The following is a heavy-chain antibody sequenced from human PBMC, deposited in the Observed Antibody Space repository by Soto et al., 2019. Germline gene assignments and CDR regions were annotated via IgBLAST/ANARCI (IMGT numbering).Heavy chain of an antibody. J-gene: IGHJ4*02. CDR1: GFTFSSYA. Sequence: PGGSLRLSCAASGFTFSSYAMHWVRQAPGKGLEWVAVISYDGSNKYYADSVKGRFTISRDNSKNTLYLQMNSLRAEDTAVYYCARDYDLLAALDYRGQGTLVTVSS. CDR3: ARDYDLLAALDY. V-gene: IGHV3-30-3*01. D-gene: IGHD3-3*02. CDR2: ISYDGSNK.